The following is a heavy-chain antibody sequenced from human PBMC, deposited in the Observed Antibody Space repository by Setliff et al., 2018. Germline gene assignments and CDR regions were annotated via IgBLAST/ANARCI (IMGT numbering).Heavy chain of an antibody. J-gene: IGHJ6*03. D-gene: IGHD3-3*01. Sequence: SETLSLTCGASGGSFSDYYWTWIRQTPGKGLEWIGEINHSGTTKSNPSLKSRVTMSVDKSKNQFSLSLTSVTAEDTAVYYCARMSGFQYIDVWDKGTTVTVSS. CDR1: GGSFSDYY. CDR2: INHSGTT. CDR3: ARMSGFQYIDV. V-gene: IGHV4-34*01.